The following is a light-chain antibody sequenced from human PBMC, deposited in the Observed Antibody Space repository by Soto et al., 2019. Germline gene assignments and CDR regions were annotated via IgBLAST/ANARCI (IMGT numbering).Light chain of an antibody. CDR1: QSVSSSY. CDR2: GAS. V-gene: IGKV3-20*01. J-gene: IGKJ1*01. CDR3: QQYGSSPKT. Sequence: EIVLTQSPVTLSLSPLEIATLSCMASQSVSSSYLAWYQQKPGQAPRLLIYGASSRATGIPDRFSGSGSGTDFTLTISRLEPEDFAVYYCQQYGSSPKTFGQGTKVDIK.